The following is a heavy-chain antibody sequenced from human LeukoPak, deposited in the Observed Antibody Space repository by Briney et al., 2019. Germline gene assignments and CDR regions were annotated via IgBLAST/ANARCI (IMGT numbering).Heavy chain of an antibody. CDR3: ARACARTNCYTED. J-gene: IGHJ4*02. V-gene: IGHV3-21*01. Sequence: GGSLRLSCAASVFTFSDYSMNWVRQAPGKGLEWVSSNSSSGSNIYYADSVKGRFTISRDNAKDSLYLEMNSLRAEDTAVYYCARACARTNCYTEDWGQGTLVTVSS. CDR1: VFTFSDYS. D-gene: IGHD2-2*01. CDR2: NSSSGSNI.